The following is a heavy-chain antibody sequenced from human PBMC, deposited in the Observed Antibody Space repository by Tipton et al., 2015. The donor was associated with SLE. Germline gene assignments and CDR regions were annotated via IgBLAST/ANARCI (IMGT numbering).Heavy chain of an antibody. CDR1: GDSISSYY. CDR3: ARVVKGSSWYWFDP. D-gene: IGHD6-13*01. Sequence: TLSLTCTVSGDSISSYYWSWIRQPPGKGLEWIGYIYHSGSTNYNPSLKSRVTISVDTSKNQFSLKLSSVTAADTAVYYCARVVKGSSWYWFDPWGQGTLVTVSS. J-gene: IGHJ5*02. V-gene: IGHV4-59*01. CDR2: IYHSGST.